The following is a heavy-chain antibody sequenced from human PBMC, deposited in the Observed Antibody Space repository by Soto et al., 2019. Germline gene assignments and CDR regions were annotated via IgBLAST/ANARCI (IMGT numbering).Heavy chain of an antibody. Sequence: QIQLVQSGPEVRKPGASVKFSCKASGYIFSNFGISWVRQAPGQGLEWMGWISGYNDNTNYAQKFQDRVRMTTDISTSTAYMELTTLRSEDTAVYYCAKDASSWFYYYYGMDVWGQGTTVTVS. V-gene: IGHV1-18*01. D-gene: IGHD2-2*01. CDR1: GYIFSNFG. J-gene: IGHJ6*02. CDR3: AKDASSWFYYYYGMDV. CDR2: ISGYNDNT.